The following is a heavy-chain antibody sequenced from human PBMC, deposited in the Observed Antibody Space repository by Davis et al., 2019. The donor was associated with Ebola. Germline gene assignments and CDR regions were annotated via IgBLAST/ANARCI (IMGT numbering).Heavy chain of an antibody. CDR2: ISYDGSNK. V-gene: IGHV3-30-3*01. D-gene: IGHD1-26*01. CDR1: GFTFSSYA. J-gene: IGHJ4*02. CDR3: AKDWELGSFDY. Sequence: GESLKISCAASGFTFSSYAMHWVRQAPGKGLEWVAVISYDGSNKYYADSVKGRFTISRDNSKNTLYLQMNTLRAEDTAVYYCAKDWELGSFDYWGQGTLVTVSS.